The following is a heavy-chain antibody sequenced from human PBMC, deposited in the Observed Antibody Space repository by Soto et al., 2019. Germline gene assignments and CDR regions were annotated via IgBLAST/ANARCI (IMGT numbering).Heavy chain of an antibody. J-gene: IGHJ4*02. CDR3: AHRHYDSSPFDY. D-gene: IGHD3-22*01. V-gene: IGHV2-5*01. CDR2: IYWNDDK. Sequence: SGPTLVNPTQSLTMTCTFSGFSLSTSGVGVGWIRQPPGKALEWLTLIYWNDDKRYSPSLKSRLTITKDTSKNQVVLTMTNMDPVDTATYYCAHRHYDSSPFDYWGQGTLVTVSS. CDR1: GFSLSTSGVG.